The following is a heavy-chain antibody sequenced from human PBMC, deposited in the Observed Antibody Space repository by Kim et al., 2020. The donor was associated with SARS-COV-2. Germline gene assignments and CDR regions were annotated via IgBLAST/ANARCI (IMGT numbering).Heavy chain of an antibody. Sequence: GGSLRLSCAASGFTFSSYDMHWVRQATGKGLEWVSAIGTAGDTYYPGSVKGRFTISRENAKNSLYLQMNSLRAGDTAVYYCARASHYYDSSGYLLYYFDYWGQGTLVTVSS. CDR2: IGTAGDT. CDR3: ARASHYYDSSGYLLYYFDY. J-gene: IGHJ4*02. V-gene: IGHV3-13*01. CDR1: GFTFSSYD. D-gene: IGHD3-22*01.